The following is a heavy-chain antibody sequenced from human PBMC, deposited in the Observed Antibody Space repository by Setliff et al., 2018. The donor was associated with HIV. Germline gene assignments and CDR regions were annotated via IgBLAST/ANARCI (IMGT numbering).Heavy chain of an antibody. J-gene: IGHJ6*02. D-gene: IGHD3-16*01. CDR2: IYYSGST. CDR1: GGSISSYY. CDR3: ARIFGGQGYYYGMDV. V-gene: IGHV4-59*01. Sequence: PSETLSLTCTVSGGSISSYYWSWIRQPPGEGLEWIGYIYYSGSTNYNPSLKSRVTISVDTSKNQFSLKLSSVIAADTAVYYCARIFGGQGYYYGMDVWGQGTTVTVSS.